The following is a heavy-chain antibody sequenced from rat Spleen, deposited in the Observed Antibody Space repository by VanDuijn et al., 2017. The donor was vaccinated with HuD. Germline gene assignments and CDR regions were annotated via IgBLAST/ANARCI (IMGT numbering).Heavy chain of an antibody. Sequence: EVQLVETGGDLVQPGRSLKLSCVASGFTFSAYWMYWIRQAPGKGLEWVSSINTDGSSTYYPDSVKVRFTISRDNAENTVYLQMNSLKSEDTATYYCAKDHYGGYPFAYWGQGTLVTVSS. V-gene: IGHV5-58*01. CDR1: GFTFSAYW. D-gene: IGHD1-11*01. J-gene: IGHJ3*01. CDR3: AKDHYGGYPFAY. CDR2: INTDGSST.